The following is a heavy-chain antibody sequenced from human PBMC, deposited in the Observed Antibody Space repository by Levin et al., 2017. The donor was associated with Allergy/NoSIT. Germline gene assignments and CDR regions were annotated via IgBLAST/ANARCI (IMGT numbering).Heavy chain of an antibody. D-gene: IGHD6-13*01. CDR2: IGTAGDT. CDR3: ARGGAAADPYFDY. J-gene: IGHJ4*02. Sequence: PGGSLRLSCAASGFTFSSYDMHWVRQATGKGLEWVSAIGTAGDTYYPGSVKGRFTISRENAKNSLYLQMNSLRAGDTAVYYCARGGAAADPYFDYWGQGTLVTVSS. CDR1: GFTFSSYD. V-gene: IGHV3-13*01.